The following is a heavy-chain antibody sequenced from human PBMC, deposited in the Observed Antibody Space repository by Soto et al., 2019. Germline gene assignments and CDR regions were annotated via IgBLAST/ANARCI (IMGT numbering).Heavy chain of an antibody. V-gene: IGHV4-59*01. CDR3: AREDYYDSSGYDY. D-gene: IGHD3-22*01. CDR1: GGSISSYY. Sequence: SETLSLTCTVSGGSISSYYWSWIRQPPGKGLEWIGYIYYSGSTNYNPSLKSRVTISVDTSKNQFSLKLSSVTAADTAVYYCAREDYYDSSGYDYWGQGTLVTVSS. CDR2: IYYSGST. J-gene: IGHJ4*02.